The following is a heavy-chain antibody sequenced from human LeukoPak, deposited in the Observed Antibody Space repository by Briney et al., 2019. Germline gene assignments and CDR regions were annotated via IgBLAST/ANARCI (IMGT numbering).Heavy chain of an antibody. CDR1: GDSFSSGTSY. Sequence: KPSETLSLTCSVSGDSFSSGTSYWGWIRQPPGKGLEWIGSIFYTGHTDYSPSLKSRVTISVDTSKNQFSLKLSSVTAADTAVYYCARTVTTTEYYFDYWGQGTLVTVSS. CDR2: IFYTGHT. V-gene: IGHV4-39*07. J-gene: IGHJ4*02. CDR3: ARTVTTTEYYFDY. D-gene: IGHD4-17*01.